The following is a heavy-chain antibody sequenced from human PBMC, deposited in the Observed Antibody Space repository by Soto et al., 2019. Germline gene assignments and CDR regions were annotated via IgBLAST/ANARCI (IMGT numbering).Heavy chain of an antibody. Sequence: EVLLLESGGGLVQRGGSLGLSCTASGFTFSNYGMTWVRQAPGKGLEWVSSIAGSGGVKSYADSVKGRFTISRDNSMDTLYLQMNSLSAEDTAVYYCARRMVYGGDSFDNCGQGTPVTFSP. V-gene: IGHV3-23*01. CDR1: GFTFSNYG. D-gene: IGHD2-21*01. CDR2: IAGSGGVK. CDR3: ARRMVYGGDSFDN. J-gene: IGHJ4*02.